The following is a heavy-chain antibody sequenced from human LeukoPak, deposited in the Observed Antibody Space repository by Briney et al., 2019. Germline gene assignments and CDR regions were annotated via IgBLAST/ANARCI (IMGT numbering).Heavy chain of an antibody. J-gene: IGHJ4*02. CDR2: IYHSGST. CDR3: ARHATFYNPPIAAAVPFDY. D-gene: IGHD6-25*01. CDR1: GYSISSGYY. V-gene: IGHV4-38-2*02. Sequence: ETSETLSLTCTVSGYSISSGYYWGWIRQPPGKGLEWIGSIYHSGSTYYNPSLKSRLAISVDTSKNQFSLKLSSVTAADTALYYCARHATFYNPPIAAAVPFDYRGQGTLVTVSS.